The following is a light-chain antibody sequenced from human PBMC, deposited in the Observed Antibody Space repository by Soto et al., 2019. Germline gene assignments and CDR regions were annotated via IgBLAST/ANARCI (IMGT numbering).Light chain of an antibody. J-gene: IGLJ2*01. Sequence: QSALTQPASVSGSPGQSITISCTGTSSDVVGYNFVSWYQPHPGKAPKLMLYNVYDRPSGISHRFSGSRSGNTASLTISGLQAEDEAHYYCNSYTSSSTLVFGGGTKLTVL. CDR3: NSYTSSSTLV. V-gene: IGLV2-14*03. CDR1: SSDVVGYNF. CDR2: NVY.